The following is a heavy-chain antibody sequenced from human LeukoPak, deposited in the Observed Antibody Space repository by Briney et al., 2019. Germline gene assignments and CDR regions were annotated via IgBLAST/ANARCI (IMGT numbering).Heavy chain of an antibody. CDR3: ARVDYYGSRSFSKDWFDP. CDR1: GGSFSGYY. Sequence: SETLSLTCAVYGGSFSGYYRSWIRQPPGKGLEWIGEINHSGSTNYNPSLKSRVTISVDTSKNQFSLKLSSVTAADTAVYYCARVDYYGSRSFSKDWFDPWGQGTLVTVSS. CDR2: INHSGST. V-gene: IGHV4-34*01. D-gene: IGHD3-10*01. J-gene: IGHJ5*02.